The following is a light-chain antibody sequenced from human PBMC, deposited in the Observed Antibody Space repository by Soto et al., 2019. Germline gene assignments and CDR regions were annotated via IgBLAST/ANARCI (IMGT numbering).Light chain of an antibody. J-gene: IGLJ3*02. CDR1: SGHSSYI. V-gene: IGLV4-60*03. Sequence: QAVVTQSSSASASLGSSVKLTCTLSSGHSSYIIAWHQQQPGKAPRYLMRLEDSGNYNKGSGVPDRFSGSSSGADRYLTISNLQSEDEADYYCETWDSNTRVFGGGTKLTVL. CDR2: LEDSGNY. CDR3: ETWDSNTRV.